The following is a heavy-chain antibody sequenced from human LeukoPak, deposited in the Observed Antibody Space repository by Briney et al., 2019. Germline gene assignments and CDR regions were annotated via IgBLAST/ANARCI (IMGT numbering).Heavy chain of an antibody. V-gene: IGHV4-59*01. J-gene: IGHJ6*03. CDR2: IYYSGSA. Sequence: SETLSLTCTVSGGSISSYYWSWSRQPTGKGLEWIGYIYYSGSASYNPSLKSRVTISVDTSKNQFSLKVRSVTAADTAVYYCARVNLRSNYYYYYYMDVWGKGTTVTISS. CDR1: GGSISSYY. D-gene: IGHD1-14*01. CDR3: ARVNLRSNYYYYYYMDV.